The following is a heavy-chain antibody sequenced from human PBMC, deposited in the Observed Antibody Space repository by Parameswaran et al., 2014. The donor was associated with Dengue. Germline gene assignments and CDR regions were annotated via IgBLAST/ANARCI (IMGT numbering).Heavy chain of an antibody. Sequence: WIRQPPGKGLEWVSSISSSSSYIYYADSVKGRFTISRDNAKNSLYLQMNSLRAEDTAVYYCARDPKPTVTIFLADYYYGMDVWGQGTTVTVSS. D-gene: IGHD4-17*01. CDR2: ISSSSSYI. J-gene: IGHJ6*02. CDR3: ARDPKPTVTIFLADYYYGMDV. V-gene: IGHV3-21*01.